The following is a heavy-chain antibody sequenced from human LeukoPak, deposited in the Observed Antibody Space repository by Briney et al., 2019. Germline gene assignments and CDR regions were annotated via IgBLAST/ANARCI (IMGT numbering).Heavy chain of an antibody. CDR1: GYSFTGYY. Sequence: GASVKVSCKASGYSFTGYYMHWVRQAPGQGLEWMGRINPNSSGTNYAQKFQGRVTMTRDTSISTAYMELSRLRSDDTAVYYCARPNVDSSGYWSYFDYWGQGTLVTVS. V-gene: IGHV1-2*06. D-gene: IGHD3-22*01. CDR2: INPNSSGT. CDR3: ARPNVDSSGYWSYFDY. J-gene: IGHJ4*02.